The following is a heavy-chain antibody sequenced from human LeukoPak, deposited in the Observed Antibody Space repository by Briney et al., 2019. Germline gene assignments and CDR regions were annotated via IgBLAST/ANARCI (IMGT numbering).Heavy chain of an antibody. CDR3: AKDRNYYGSGSYYTSFDY. V-gene: IGHV3-23*01. J-gene: IGHJ4*02. D-gene: IGHD3-10*01. CDR1: GFTFSSYA. Sequence: GGSLRLSCAASGFTFSSYAMSWVRQAPGKGLEWVSAISGSGGSTHYADSVKGRFTISRDNSKNTLYLQMNSLRAEDTAVYYCAKDRNYYGSGSYYTSFDYWGQGTLVTVSS. CDR2: ISGSGGST.